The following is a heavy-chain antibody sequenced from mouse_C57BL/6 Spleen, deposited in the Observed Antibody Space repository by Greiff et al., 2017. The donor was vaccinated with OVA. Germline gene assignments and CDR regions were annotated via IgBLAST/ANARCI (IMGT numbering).Heavy chain of an antibody. CDR3: AREAGRGFAY. J-gene: IGHJ3*01. D-gene: IGHD3-2*02. Sequence: QVQLQQPGAELVRPGSSVKLSCKASGYTFTSYWMDWVKQRPGQGLEWIGNIYPSDSETHYNQKFKDKATLTVDKSSSTAYMQLSSLTAEDSAVYYCAREAGRGFAYWGQGTLVTVSA. CDR2: IYPSDSET. CDR1: GYTFTSYW. V-gene: IGHV1-61*01.